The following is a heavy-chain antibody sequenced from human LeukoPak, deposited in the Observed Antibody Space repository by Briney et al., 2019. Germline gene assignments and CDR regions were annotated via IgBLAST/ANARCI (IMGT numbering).Heavy chain of an antibody. CDR1: GYTFTSYG. Sequence: GASVKVSCKASGYTFTSYGISWVRQAPGQGLEWMGWISAYNGNTNYAQKLQGRVTMTTDTSTSTAYMELRSLRSDDTAVYYCARDQIFDLWFGESDLSNNWFDPWGQGTLVTVSS. V-gene: IGHV1-18*01. J-gene: IGHJ5*02. CDR3: ARDQIFDLWFGESDLSNNWFDP. CDR2: ISAYNGNT. D-gene: IGHD3-10*01.